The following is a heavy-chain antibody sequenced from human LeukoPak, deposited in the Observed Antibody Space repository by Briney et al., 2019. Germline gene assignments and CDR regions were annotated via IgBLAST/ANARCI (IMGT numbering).Heavy chain of an antibody. CDR3: ARDPTLYGSGSTKFDP. Sequence: ASVKVSCKASGYTFTSYDINWVRQATGQGLEWMGWMNPNSGNTGYAQKFQGRVTITRNTSISTAYMELSSLRSEDTAVYYCARDPTLYGSGSTKFDPWGQGTLVTVSS. J-gene: IGHJ5*02. V-gene: IGHV1-8*03. CDR2: MNPNSGNT. CDR1: GYTFTSYD. D-gene: IGHD3-10*01.